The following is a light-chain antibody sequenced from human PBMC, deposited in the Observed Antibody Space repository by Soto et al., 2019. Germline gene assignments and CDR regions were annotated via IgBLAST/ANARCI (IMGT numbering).Light chain of an antibody. V-gene: IGLV1-47*01. J-gene: IGLJ2*01. CDR3: AAWDDSLSGRV. CDR2: RNN. CDR1: SYNIGSNY. Sequence: QPVLTQPPSASGTPGQRVTISCSGSSYNIGSNYVYWYQQLPGTAPKLLIYRNNQRPSGVPDRFSGSKSGTSASLAISGLRSEDEADYYCAAWDDSLSGRVFGGGTKLTVL.